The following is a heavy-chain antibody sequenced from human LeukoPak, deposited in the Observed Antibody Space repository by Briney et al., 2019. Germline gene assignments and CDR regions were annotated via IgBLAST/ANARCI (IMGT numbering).Heavy chain of an antibody. CDR3: AELGITTIGGV. Sequence: GGSLRLSCAASGFTFNDYYMNWIRQAPGKGLEWVSYISSTGITIYYADSVKGRFSVSRDNARNSLFLHMNTLTVEDTAVYYCAELGITTIGGVWGKGTTVTISS. J-gene: IGHJ6*04. D-gene: IGHD3-10*02. CDR2: ISSTGITI. CDR1: GFTFNDYY. V-gene: IGHV3-11*04.